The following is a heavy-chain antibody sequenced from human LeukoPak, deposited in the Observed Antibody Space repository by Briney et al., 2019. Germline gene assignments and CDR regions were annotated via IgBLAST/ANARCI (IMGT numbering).Heavy chain of an antibody. Sequence: SVKVSCKASGGTFSSYAFSWVRQAPGQGLEWMGGIIPIFGTANYAKRFEGRVTITADESTSTAYMELSSLRSEDTAVYYCARDLVPYYYDSSGHSRWAFDIWGQGTMVTVSS. CDR1: GGTFSSYA. D-gene: IGHD3-22*01. CDR2: IIPIFGTA. J-gene: IGHJ3*02. CDR3: ARDLVPYYYDSSGHSRWAFDI. V-gene: IGHV1-69*13.